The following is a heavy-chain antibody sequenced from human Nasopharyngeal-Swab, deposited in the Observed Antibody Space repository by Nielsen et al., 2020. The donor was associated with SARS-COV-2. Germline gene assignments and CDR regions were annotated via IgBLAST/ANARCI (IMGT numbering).Heavy chain of an antibody. CDR2: ISYDGSVK. CDR3: TKGAQLGDY. V-gene: IGHV3-30*18. CDR1: GFTISRYG. Sequence: SLKISCEACGFTISRYGMHWVRQAPGKGLEWVTFISYDGSVKYYADSVKGRFTISTDVSNNTLYLQMNSLRVEDTAIYYCTKGAQLGDYWGQGTLVTVSS. D-gene: IGHD6-13*01. J-gene: IGHJ4*02.